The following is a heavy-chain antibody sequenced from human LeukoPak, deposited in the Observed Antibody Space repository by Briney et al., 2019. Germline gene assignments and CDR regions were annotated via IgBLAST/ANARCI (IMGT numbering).Heavy chain of an antibody. CDR1: GFTVSSNY. CDR3: ARGGHGAADQ. D-gene: IGHD1-26*01. V-gene: IGHV3-53*01. CDR2: IYSGGTT. J-gene: IGHJ5*02. Sequence: PGGSLRLSCAASGFTVSSNYMSWVRQTPGKGLEWVSVIYSGGTTYYADSVKGRFTISRDNSKNTEYLQMNSLRAEDTAVYYCARGGHGAADQWGQGTLVTVSS.